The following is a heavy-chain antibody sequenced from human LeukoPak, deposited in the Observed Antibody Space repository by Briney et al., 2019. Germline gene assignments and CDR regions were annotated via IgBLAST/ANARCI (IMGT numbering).Heavy chain of an antibody. Sequence: GGSLRHSCAPSGFTFRSYWLHWVRQAPGKGLVWVSRINSDGSSTSYADSVKGRFTISRDNAKNTLYLQMNSLRAEDTAVYHCAKDLRTGVVVRGFDYWGQATLVTVSS. CDR1: GFTFRSYW. CDR2: INSDGSST. CDR3: AKDLRTGVVVRGFDY. J-gene: IGHJ4*02. V-gene: IGHV3-74*01. D-gene: IGHD3-22*01.